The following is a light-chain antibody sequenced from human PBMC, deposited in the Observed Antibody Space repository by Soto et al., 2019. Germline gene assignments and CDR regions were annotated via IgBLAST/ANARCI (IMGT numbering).Light chain of an antibody. CDR2: GAS. J-gene: IGKJ1*01. CDR3: QQYNNWPRT. CDR1: QSVSGN. Sequence: EIVMTQSPATLSVSPGERATLFGMASQSVSGNLAWYQQKPGQAPRLLISGASIRATGFPARFSGSGSGTEFTLTISSLQSEDFAVYYCQQYNNWPRTFGQGTKVDIK. V-gene: IGKV3-15*01.